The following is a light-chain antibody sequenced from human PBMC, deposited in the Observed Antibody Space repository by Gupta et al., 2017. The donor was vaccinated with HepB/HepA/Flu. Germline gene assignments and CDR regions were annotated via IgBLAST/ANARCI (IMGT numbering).Light chain of an antibody. CDR3: QQRSNWPPLT. CDR1: QSIRTY. CDR2: DAS. V-gene: IGKV3-11*01. Sequence: EIVLTQSPATLSLSPGERATLSCRASQSIRTYLAWYQQKPGQAPRLLIYDASNRATGIPARFSGSGSGTDFTLTISRLEPEDFAVYYCQQRSNWPPLTFGEGTKVEMK. J-gene: IGKJ4*01.